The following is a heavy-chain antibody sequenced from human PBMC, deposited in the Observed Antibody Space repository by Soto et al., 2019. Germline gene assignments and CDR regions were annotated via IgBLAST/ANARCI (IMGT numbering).Heavy chain of an antibody. Sequence: SETLSLTCTVSGASISRGTYYWTWIRQHPGKGLEWIGYIYYNESPYYNPPLKSRVTISVDTSKNQFSLRLNSVTAADTAVYYCARVPIGVSGTYYFDYWGQGTLVTVSS. D-gene: IGHD3-22*01. CDR2: IYYNESP. CDR1: GASISRGTYY. V-gene: IGHV4-31*03. J-gene: IGHJ4*02. CDR3: ARVPIGVSGTYYFDY.